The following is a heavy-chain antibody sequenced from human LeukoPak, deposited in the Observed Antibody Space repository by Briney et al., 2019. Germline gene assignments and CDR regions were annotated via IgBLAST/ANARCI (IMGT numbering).Heavy chain of an antibody. Sequence: PGESLMISCKGSEYTFTTYWISWVRQMPGKGLEWMGKIDPSDSYTNYSPSFQGHVTISADKSISTAYLQWSSLKASDTAMHYCARAPDSDSGYDYFDYWGQGTLVTVSS. CDR1: EYTFTTYW. D-gene: IGHD5-12*01. CDR2: IDPSDSYT. CDR3: ARAPDSDSGYDYFDY. J-gene: IGHJ4*02. V-gene: IGHV5-10-1*01.